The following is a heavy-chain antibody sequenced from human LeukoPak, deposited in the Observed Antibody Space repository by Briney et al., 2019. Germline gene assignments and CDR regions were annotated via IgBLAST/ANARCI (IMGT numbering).Heavy chain of an antibody. CDR2: ISYDGSNK. Sequence: SGGSLRLSCATSGFTFSTYSMYWVRQAPGKGLEWVTVISYDGSNKYYADSVKGGFTISKDNTKNTLYLQMNSLRAEDTAVYYCARDRGRGYSLNSDYWGQGTLVTVSS. CDR3: ARDRGRGYSLNSDY. J-gene: IGHJ4*02. V-gene: IGHV3-30-3*01. D-gene: IGHD5-18*01. CDR1: GFTFSTYS.